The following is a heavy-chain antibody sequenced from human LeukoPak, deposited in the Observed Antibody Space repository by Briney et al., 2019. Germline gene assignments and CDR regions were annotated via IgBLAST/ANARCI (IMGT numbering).Heavy chain of an antibody. D-gene: IGHD3-3*01. J-gene: IGHJ4*02. CDR1: GFTFSDYY. CDR3: ARGLYYDFWSAYKIFDY. V-gene: IGHV3-11*04. CDR2: ISSSGSTI. Sequence: PGGSLRLSCAASGFTFSDYYMSWIRQAPGKGLEWVSYISSSGSTIYYADSVKGRFTISRDNAKTSVYLQMNSLRAEDTAVYYCARGLYYDFWSAYKIFDYWGQGTLVTVSS.